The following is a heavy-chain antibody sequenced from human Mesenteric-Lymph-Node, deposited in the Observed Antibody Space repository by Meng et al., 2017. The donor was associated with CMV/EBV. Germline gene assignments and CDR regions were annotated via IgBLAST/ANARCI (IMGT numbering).Heavy chain of an antibody. CDR1: GYPSTYHW. CDR2: IYLGDSDT. J-gene: IGHJ4*02. V-gene: IGHV5-51*01. Sequence: ISCKGSGYPSTYHWIGWVRQLPGKGLEWMGIIYLGDSDTRYSPSSQGQVTFSADKSNNTAYLQWSSLKASDTAIYYCARAPLGSPFDYWGQGTLVTVSS. CDR3: ARAPLGSPFDY. D-gene: IGHD5-12*01.